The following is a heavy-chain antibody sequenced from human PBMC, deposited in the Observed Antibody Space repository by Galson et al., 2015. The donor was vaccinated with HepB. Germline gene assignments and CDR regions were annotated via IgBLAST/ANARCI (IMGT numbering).Heavy chain of an antibody. CDR1: GFTFSSYA. V-gene: IGHV3-30-3*01. D-gene: IGHD6-13*01. CDR2: ISYDGSNK. Sequence: SLRLSCAASGFTFSSYAMHWVRQAPGKGLEWVAVISYDGSNKYYADSVKGRFTISRDNSKNTLYLQMNSLRAEDTAVYYCARVARSSLPDYWGQETLVTVSS. CDR3: ARVARSSLPDY. J-gene: IGHJ4*02.